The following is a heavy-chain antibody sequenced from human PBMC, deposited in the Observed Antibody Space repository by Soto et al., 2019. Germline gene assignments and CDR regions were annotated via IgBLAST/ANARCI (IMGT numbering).Heavy chain of an antibody. J-gene: IGHJ6*02. Sequence: GGSLRLSCAASGFTFSSYAMSWVRQAPGKGLEWVSAISGSGGSTYYADSVKGRFTISRDNSKNTLCLQMNSLRAEDTAVYYCAKDWFTIFGVVITGMDVWGQGTTVTVSS. CDR2: ISGSGGST. V-gene: IGHV3-23*01. CDR3: AKDWFTIFGVVITGMDV. D-gene: IGHD3-3*01. CDR1: GFTFSSYA.